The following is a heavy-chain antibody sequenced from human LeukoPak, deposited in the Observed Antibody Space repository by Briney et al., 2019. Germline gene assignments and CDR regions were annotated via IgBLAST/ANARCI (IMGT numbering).Heavy chain of an antibody. Sequence: GGSLRLSCAASGFTFSENNVHWVRQAPGKGLEWVALLSNDGNSYAYADSVKGRFTISRDNAKNTVYLQMNSLSAEDTAVYYCARELAILMGYWGQGTLVTVSS. CDR2: LSNDGNSY. CDR1: GFTFSENN. D-gene: IGHD2-21*01. CDR3: ARELAILMGY. V-gene: IGHV3-30-3*01. J-gene: IGHJ4*02.